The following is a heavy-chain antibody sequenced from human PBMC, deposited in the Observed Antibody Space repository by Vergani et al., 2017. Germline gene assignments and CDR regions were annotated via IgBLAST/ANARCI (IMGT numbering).Heavy chain of an antibody. CDR2: INYSGIT. D-gene: IGHD3-22*01. CDR1: GGSISSGGYY. J-gene: IGHJ4*02. Sequence: QVQLQESGPGLVKPSQTLSLTCTVSGGSISSGGYYWSWIRQHPGKGLEWIGYINYSGITYYNPSLKRRVTISVDTSRNQFSLKLSSVTAADTAVYYCARESNYYDSSGYASLFDYWGQGTLVTVSS. CDR3: ARESNYYDSSGYASLFDY. V-gene: IGHV4-31*03.